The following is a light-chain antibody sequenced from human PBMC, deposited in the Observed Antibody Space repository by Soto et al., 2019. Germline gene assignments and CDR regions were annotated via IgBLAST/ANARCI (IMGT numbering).Light chain of an antibody. J-gene: IGKJ4*01. Sequence: IQMTQSPSTLSASVGDRVTITCRASQSINNWLAWYQQKPGKAPKLLIYKTSDLESGVPSRFSGSGSGTEFSLTISSLQPDDFAPYYCQQYKSFSLTFAGGTRVEVK. CDR2: KTS. CDR1: QSINNW. CDR3: QQYKSFSLT. V-gene: IGKV1-5*03.